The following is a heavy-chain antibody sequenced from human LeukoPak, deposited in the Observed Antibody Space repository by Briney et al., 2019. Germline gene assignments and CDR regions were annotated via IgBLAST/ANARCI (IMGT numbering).Heavy chain of an antibody. CDR3: ARDISGFEVHSGFNS. CDR1: GFTFSNYW. D-gene: IGHD3-22*01. J-gene: IGHJ4*02. V-gene: IGHV3-66*01. Sequence: QTGGSLRLSCAASGFTFSNYWMSWVRQAPGKGLEWVSIIYGGATAYYADSVKGRFTISRDNSKTTFFLLMNSLRPEDTAVYFCARDISGFEVHSGFNSWGQGILVTVSS. CDR2: IYGGATA.